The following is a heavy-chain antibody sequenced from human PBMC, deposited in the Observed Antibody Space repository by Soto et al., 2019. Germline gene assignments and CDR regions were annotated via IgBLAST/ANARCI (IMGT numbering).Heavy chain of an antibody. J-gene: IGHJ6*03. CDR2: ISAYNGNT. Sequence: ASVKVSCKASGYTFTSYGISWVRQAPGQGLEWMGWISAYNGNTNYAQKLQGRVTMTTDTSTSTAYMELRSLRSDDTAVYYCARGGVVVPAAIEAPLYYYYYYYMDVRAKGTTVTVSS. CDR3: ARGGVVVPAAIEAPLYYYYYYYMDV. V-gene: IGHV1-18*01. D-gene: IGHD2-2*01. CDR1: GYTFTSYG.